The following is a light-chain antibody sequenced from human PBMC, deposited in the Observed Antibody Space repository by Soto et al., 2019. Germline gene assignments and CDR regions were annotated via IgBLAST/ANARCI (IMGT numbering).Light chain of an antibody. CDR3: KQANSFPFP. V-gene: IGKV1-12*01. CDR2: AAS. J-gene: IGKJ3*01. Sequence: DIQMTQSPSSVSASVGDRVTITCRASQGLSSWLAWYQQKPGKAPKLLIYAASSLQSGVPSRFSGSGSGTDFTLTNSSLQAEDCATYYCKQANSFPFPYGPGTKVDIK. CDR1: QGLSSW.